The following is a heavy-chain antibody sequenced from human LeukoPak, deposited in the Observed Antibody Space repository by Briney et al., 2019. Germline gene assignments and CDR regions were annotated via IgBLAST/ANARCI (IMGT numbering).Heavy chain of an antibody. CDR3: ARDRASSNYYGMHV. Sequence: GGSLRLACAASGFTFSSYSMNWVRQAPGKGREWVSYISSSSSTIYYADSVKGRFTIYRDNAKNSLYLQMNSLRAEDTAVYYCARDRASSNYYGMHVWGQGPTVTVSS. V-gene: IGHV3-48*01. CDR1: GFTFSSYS. J-gene: IGHJ6*02. CDR2: ISSSSSTI. D-gene: IGHD3-10*01.